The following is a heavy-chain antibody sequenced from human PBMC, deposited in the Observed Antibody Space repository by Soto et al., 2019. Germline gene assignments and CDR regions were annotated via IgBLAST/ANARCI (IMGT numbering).Heavy chain of an antibody. CDR2: IPQDGVDG. Sequence: GGSLRLSCEVSGFTFSMYSMSWIRQTPGKGLEWVAKIPQDGVDGHYADSVKGRFTISRDNGKNSLYLQMNNLRAEDTAVYYCARDHLILPAHDFFYGSDVWGRGATVTVSS. J-gene: IGHJ6*02. CDR3: ARDHLILPAHDFFYGSDV. V-gene: IGHV3-7*03. CDR1: GFTFSMYS. D-gene: IGHD2-21*02.